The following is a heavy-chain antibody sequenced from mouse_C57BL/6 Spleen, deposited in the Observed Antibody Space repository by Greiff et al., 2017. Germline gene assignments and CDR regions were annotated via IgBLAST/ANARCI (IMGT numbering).Heavy chain of an antibody. D-gene: IGHD2-2*01. CDR1: GYTFTSYW. J-gene: IGHJ4*01. Sequence: QVQLQQPGAELVKPGASVKMSCKASGYTFTSYWITWVKQRPGQGLEWIGDIYPGSGGTNYNEKFKSKATLTVDTSSSTAYMQLSSLTSDDSAVYYGARGGYGYGDYYAMDYWGQGTSVTVSS. V-gene: IGHV1-55*01. CDR3: ARGGYGYGDYYAMDY. CDR2: IYPGSGGT.